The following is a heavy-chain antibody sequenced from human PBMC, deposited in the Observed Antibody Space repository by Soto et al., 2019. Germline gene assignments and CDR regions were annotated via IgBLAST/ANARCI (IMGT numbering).Heavy chain of an antibody. CDR3: AKDLLNLVLQAALTFDY. J-gene: IGHJ4*02. CDR2: ISGSGGST. Sequence: GGSLRLSCAASGFTFSSYAMSWVRQAPGKGLEWVSAISGSGGSTYYADSVKGRFTISRDNSKNTLYLQMNSLRAEDTAVYYCAKDLLNLVLQAALTFDYWGQGTLVTVSS. CDR1: GFTFSSYA. D-gene: IGHD6-6*01. V-gene: IGHV3-23*01.